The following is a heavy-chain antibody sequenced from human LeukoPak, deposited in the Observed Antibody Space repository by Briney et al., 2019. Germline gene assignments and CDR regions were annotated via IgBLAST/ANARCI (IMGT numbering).Heavy chain of an antibody. D-gene: IGHD2-15*01. CDR3: ARGACYSCAFHI. J-gene: IGHJ3*02. Sequence: SQTLSLTCAISGDSVPSNSAAWNWITQSPSRGLEWLGRTYYRSKWYNDYAVSVKSRITINPDTSKNQFSLQLNSVTPEDTAVYYCARGACYSCAFHIWGQGTMVTVSS. CDR1: GDSVPSNSAA. CDR2: TYYRSKWYN. V-gene: IGHV6-1*01.